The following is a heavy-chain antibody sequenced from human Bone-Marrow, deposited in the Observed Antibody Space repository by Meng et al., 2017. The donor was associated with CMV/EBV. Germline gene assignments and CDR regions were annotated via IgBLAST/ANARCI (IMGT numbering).Heavy chain of an antibody. Sequence: GSLRLSCTVSGGSISSYYWSWIRQPPGKGLEWIGEINHSGSTNYNPSLKSRVTISVDTSKNQFSLKLSSVTAADTAVYYCARRSGRYQPNNYYGMDVWGQGTTVTVSS. CDR1: GGSISSYY. CDR3: ARRSGRYQPNNYYGMDV. V-gene: IGHV4-34*01. J-gene: IGHJ6*02. CDR2: INHSGST. D-gene: IGHD3-10*01.